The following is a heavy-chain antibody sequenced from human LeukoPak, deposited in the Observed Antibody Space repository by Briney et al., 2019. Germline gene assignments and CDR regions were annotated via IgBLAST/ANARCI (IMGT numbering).Heavy chain of an antibody. CDR3: ATDIAVAGTYWFDP. Sequence: ASVKVSCKASGYTFTSYGISWVRQAPGKGLEWMGGFDPEDGETIYAQKFQGRVTMTEDTSTDTAYMELSSLRSEDTAVYYCATDIAVAGTYWFDPWGQGTLVTVSS. J-gene: IGHJ5*02. CDR1: GYTFTSYG. CDR2: FDPEDGET. V-gene: IGHV1-24*01. D-gene: IGHD6-19*01.